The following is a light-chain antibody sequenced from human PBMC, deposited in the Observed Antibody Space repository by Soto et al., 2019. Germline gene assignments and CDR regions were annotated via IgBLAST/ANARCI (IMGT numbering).Light chain of an antibody. J-gene: IGKJ2*01. CDR2: ATS. CDR1: QSVSSNY. CDR3: QQYDASLYT. Sequence: EIVLTQSPGTLSLSPGERATLSCRASQSVSSNYVARYQQKPGQAPRLLIYATSSRATGIPDRFSGSGSGTDFTLTINRLEPEDFALYYCQQYDASLYTFGQGTKLEI. V-gene: IGKV3-20*01.